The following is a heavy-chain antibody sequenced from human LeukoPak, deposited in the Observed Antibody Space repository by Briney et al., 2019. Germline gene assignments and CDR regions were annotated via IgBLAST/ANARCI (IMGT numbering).Heavy chain of an antibody. CDR1: GGSFSGYY. V-gene: IGHV4-34*01. J-gene: IGHJ4*02. Sequence: SETLSLTCAVYGGSFSGYYWSWIRQPPGKGLEWIGEINHSGSTNYNPSLKSRVTISVDTSKNQFSLKLSSVTAADTAVYYCASLIAAAGNSYWGQGTLVTVSS. D-gene: IGHD6-13*01. CDR2: INHSGST. CDR3: ASLIAAAGNSY.